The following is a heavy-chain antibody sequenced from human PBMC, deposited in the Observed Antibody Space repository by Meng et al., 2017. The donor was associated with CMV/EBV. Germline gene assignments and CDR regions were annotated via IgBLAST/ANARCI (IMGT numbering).Heavy chain of an antibody. V-gene: IGHV2-5*02. J-gene: IGHJ4*02. D-gene: IGHD6-13*01. CDR2: IYWDDDK. CDR3: ARIAAAGRFDY. Sequence: FMGFGLNWLKPTQYLTQSCCFTGFSLRTSGVGVGWSRQPPGQPLEWLALIYWDDDKSYSTSLKSSLTIPKETSKNQVVLTMTNMDPVDTATYYCARIAAAGRFDYWGQGTLVTVSS. CDR1: GFSLRTSGVG.